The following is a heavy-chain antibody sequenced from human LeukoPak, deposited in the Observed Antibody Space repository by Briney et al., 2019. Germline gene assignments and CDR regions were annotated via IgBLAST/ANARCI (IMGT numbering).Heavy chain of an antibody. Sequence: ASVKVSCKASGYTFTGYYMHWVRQAPGQGLEWMGWINPNSGGTNYAQKFQGRVTMTRDTSISTAYMELRSLRSDDTAVYYCARDGPEDIVVVPPEYFQHWGQGTLVTVSS. J-gene: IGHJ1*01. V-gene: IGHV1-2*02. CDR3: ARDGPEDIVVVPPEYFQH. CDR1: GYTFTGYY. D-gene: IGHD2-2*01. CDR2: INPNSGGT.